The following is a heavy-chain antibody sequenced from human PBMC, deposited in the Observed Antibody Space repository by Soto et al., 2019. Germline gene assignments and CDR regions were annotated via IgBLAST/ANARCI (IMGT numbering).Heavy chain of an antibody. Sequence: SVKVSCKASGFTFTSSAVQWVRQARGQRLEWIGWIVVGSGNTNYAQKFQERVTITRDMSTSTAYMELSSLRSEDTAVYSCADTTKYYYADTGDLWGQGTTVTVSS. CDR1: GFTFTSSA. CDR2: IVVGSGNT. V-gene: IGHV1-58*01. D-gene: IGHD2-2*01. J-gene: IGHJ6*02. CDR3: ADTTKYYYADTGDL.